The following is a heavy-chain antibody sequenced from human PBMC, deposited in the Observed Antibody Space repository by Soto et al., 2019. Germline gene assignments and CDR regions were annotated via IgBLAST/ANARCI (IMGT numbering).Heavy chain of an antibody. Sequence: QVQLQESGPGLVKPSQTLSLTCTVSGGSISSGDYYWSWIRQPPGKGLEWIGYIYYSGSTYYNPSRKRGXTXPXXTSKNQFSLKLSSVTAADTAVYYCASYRVGHAFDIWGQGTMVTVSS. CDR3: ASYRVGHAFDI. D-gene: IGHD2-21*01. CDR2: IYYSGST. J-gene: IGHJ3*02. CDR1: GGSISSGDYY. V-gene: IGHV4-30-4*01.